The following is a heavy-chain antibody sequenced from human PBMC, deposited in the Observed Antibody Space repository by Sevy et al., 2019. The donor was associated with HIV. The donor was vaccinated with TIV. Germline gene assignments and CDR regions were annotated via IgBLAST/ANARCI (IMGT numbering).Heavy chain of an antibody. D-gene: IGHD2-2*01. J-gene: IGHJ4*02. CDR3: AKGHCSSTSCMELDY. CDR1: GFTFDDYA. CDR2: ISWNSGSI. Sequence: GGSLRLSCAASGFTFDDYAMHWVRQPLGKGLEWVSSISWNSGSIGYADSVKGRFTISRDNAKNSLYLQMNSLRAEDMALYYCAKGHCSSTSCMELDYWGQRTLVTVSS. V-gene: IGHV3-9*03.